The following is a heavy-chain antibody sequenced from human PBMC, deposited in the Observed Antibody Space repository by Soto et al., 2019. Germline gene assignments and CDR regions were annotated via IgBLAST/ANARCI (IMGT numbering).Heavy chain of an antibody. CDR1: GYTFDSYC. Sequence: ASVKVCCKDSGYTFDSYCMSWVRQATRQGLEWMGWISAYNGNTNYAQKLQGRVTMTTDTSTSTAYMELRSLRSDDTAVYYCARDEESSGYYGWFDPWGQGTLVTVSS. D-gene: IGHD3-22*01. CDR3: ARDEESSGYYGWFDP. J-gene: IGHJ5*02. V-gene: IGHV1-18*01. CDR2: ISAYNGNT.